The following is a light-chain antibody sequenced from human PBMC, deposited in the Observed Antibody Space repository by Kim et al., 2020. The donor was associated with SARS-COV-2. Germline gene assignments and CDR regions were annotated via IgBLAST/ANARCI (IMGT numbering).Light chain of an antibody. Sequence: EIVLTQSPGTLSLSPGDRATLSCRASKSVTNSYLAWYQQKPGQPPSLLIFAASIRAANIPDRFSGSGSGTDFTLTINRLEPEDFAEYYCQQYGSSPQTFGQGTKVDIK. CDR2: AAS. CDR3: QQYGSSPQT. J-gene: IGKJ1*01. V-gene: IGKV3-20*01. CDR1: KSVTNSY.